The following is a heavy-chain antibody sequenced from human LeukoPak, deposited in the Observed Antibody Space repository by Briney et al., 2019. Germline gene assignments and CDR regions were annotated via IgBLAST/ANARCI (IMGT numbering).Heavy chain of an antibody. D-gene: IGHD1-26*01. J-gene: IGHJ5*02. CDR2: ISWNSGSI. CDR3: AKDQSGSYYSGNWFDP. V-gene: IGHV3-9*01. Sequence: PGGSLRLSCAASGFTFDDYAMHWVRQAPGKGLEWVSGISWNSGSIGYADSVKGRFTISRDNAKNSLYLQMNSLRAEDTALYYCAKDQSGSYYSGNWFDPWGQGTLVTVSS. CDR1: GFTFDDYA.